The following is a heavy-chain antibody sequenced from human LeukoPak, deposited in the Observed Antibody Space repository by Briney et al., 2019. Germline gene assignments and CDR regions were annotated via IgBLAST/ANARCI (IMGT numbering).Heavy chain of an antibody. CDR3: ATYTHWVAGDV. V-gene: IGHV3-7*01. J-gene: IGHJ6*02. CDR2: MNLDGSEK. CDR1: GFTSSESW. D-gene: IGHD3-16*01. Sequence: GGSLRLSCAASGFTSSESWMSWVRQAPGKGLEWVANMNLDGSEKDYVDSVKGRFTISRDNARKSLYLQMSSLRVEDTAVYYCATYTHWVAGDVWGQGTTVTVSS.